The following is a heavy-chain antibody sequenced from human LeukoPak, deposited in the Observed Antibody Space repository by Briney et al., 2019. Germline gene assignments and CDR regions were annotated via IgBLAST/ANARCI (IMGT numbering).Heavy chain of an antibody. Sequence: GGSLRLSCAASGFTFSRYAMSWVRQAPGKGLAWVSGFSATGGNTHYADSVKGRFTISRDNSKNTLYLQMNSLRAEDTAVYYCARRAGAYSHPYDYWGQGTLVTVSS. CDR1: GFTFSRYA. CDR3: ARRAGAYSHPYDY. J-gene: IGHJ4*02. V-gene: IGHV3-23*01. CDR2: FSATGGNT. D-gene: IGHD4/OR15-4a*01.